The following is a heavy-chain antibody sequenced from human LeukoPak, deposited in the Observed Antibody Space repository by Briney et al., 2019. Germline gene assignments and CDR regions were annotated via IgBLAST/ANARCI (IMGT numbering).Heavy chain of an antibody. CDR3: ARRYYYDSSGYYLAHDAFDI. CDR2: ISGDGGST. D-gene: IGHD3-22*01. Sequence: GGSLRLSCAASGFTFDDYAMHWVRQAPGKGLEWVSLISGDGGSTYYADSVKGRFTISRDNSKNSLYLQMNSLRTEDTAMYYCARRYYYDSSGYYLAHDAFDIWGQGTMVTVSS. J-gene: IGHJ3*02. V-gene: IGHV3-43*02. CDR1: GFTFDDYA.